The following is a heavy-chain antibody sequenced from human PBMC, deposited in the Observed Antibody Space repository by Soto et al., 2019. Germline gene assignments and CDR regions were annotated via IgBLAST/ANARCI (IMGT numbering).Heavy chain of an antibody. J-gene: IGHJ4*02. CDR1: GASISSDGFY. Sequence: PSETLSLTCTVSGASISSDGFYWGWIRQPPGKGLEWIGEINHSGSTNYNPSLKSQVTISVDTSKNQFSLKLSSVTAADTAVYYCAREKGTIFGVVIGGPQYYFDYWGQGTLVTVSS. CDR3: AREKGTIFGVVIGGPQYYFDY. D-gene: IGHD3-3*01. CDR2: INHSGST. V-gene: IGHV4-39*07.